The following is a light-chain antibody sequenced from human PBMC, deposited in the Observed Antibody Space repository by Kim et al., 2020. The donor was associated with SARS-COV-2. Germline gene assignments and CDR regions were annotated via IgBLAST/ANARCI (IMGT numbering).Light chain of an antibody. J-gene: IGLJ2*01. Sequence: PGQCITISYTGTSSDVGGYNYVSWYQQHPGKAPKRMIYDVSNRPSGVSNRFSGSKSGNTASLTISGLQAEDEADYYCSSYTSSSTVFGGGTQLTVL. CDR3: SSYTSSSTV. CDR2: DVS. V-gene: IGLV2-14*03. CDR1: SSDVGGYNY.